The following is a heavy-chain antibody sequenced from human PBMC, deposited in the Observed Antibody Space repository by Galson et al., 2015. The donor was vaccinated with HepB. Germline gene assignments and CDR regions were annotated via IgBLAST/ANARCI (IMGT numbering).Heavy chain of an antibody. V-gene: IGHV1-18*01. D-gene: IGHD6-13*01. CDR3: ARLGAAAGFLDY. CDR2: ISAYNGNT. Sequence: SVKVSCKASGYRFTTFGITWVRQAPGQGLEWMGWISAYNGNTNSARNLQGRVTMTTDTSTNTAYMELRSLRPDDTAVYFCARLGAAAGFLDYWGQGTLVTVSS. CDR1: GYRFTTFG. J-gene: IGHJ4*02.